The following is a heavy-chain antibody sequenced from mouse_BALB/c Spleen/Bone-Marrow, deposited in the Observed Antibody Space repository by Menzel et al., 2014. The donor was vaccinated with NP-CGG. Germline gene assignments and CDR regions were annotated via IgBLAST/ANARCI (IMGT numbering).Heavy chain of an antibody. V-gene: IGHV1-25*01. CDR1: GYSFTGYT. Sequence: EVKLVESGPELVKPGASMKISCKASGYSFTGYTMNWVKQSHGKNLEWIGLINPYNGGTSYNQKFKGKATLTVDKSSSTAYMELLSLTSEDSAVYYCARGISTMITAWFAYWGQGTLVTGSA. D-gene: IGHD2-4*01. CDR2: INPYNGGT. J-gene: IGHJ3*01. CDR3: ARGISTMITAWFAY.